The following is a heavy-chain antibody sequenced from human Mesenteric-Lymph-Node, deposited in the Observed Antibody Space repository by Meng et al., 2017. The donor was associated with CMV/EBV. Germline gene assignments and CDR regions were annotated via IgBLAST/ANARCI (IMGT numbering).Heavy chain of an antibody. D-gene: IGHD5-12*01. J-gene: IGHJ4*02. CDR1: GYSFTSYW. CDR2: IYPGDSDT. CDR3: ARCGYDSSYYFDY. Sequence: CKGSGYSFTSYWIGWVRQMPGKGLEWMGIIYPGDSDTRYSPSFQGQVTISADKSISTAYLQWSSLKASDTAMYYCARCGYDSSYYFDYWGQGTLVTVSS. V-gene: IGHV5-51*01.